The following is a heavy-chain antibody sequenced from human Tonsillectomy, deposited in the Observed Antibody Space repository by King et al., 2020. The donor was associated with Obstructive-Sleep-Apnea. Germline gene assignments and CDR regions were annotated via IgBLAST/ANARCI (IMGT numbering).Heavy chain of an antibody. Sequence: VQLQESGPGLVKPSETLSLTCTVSGGSISSYYWSWIRPPPGKGLEWIGYIYYSGSTNYNPSLKSRVTISVDTSKNQFSLKLSSVTAADTAVYYCATLPAAGDDAFDIWGQGTMVTVSS. CDR3: ATLPAAGDDAFDI. V-gene: IGHV4-59*01. CDR2: IYYSGST. J-gene: IGHJ3*02. D-gene: IGHD2-2*01. CDR1: GGSISSYY.